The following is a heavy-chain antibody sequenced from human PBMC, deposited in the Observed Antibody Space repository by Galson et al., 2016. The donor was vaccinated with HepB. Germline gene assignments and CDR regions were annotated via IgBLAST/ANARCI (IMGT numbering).Heavy chain of an antibody. CDR2: ISTDGDTI. Sequence: SLRLSCAASGFTFRDYYMGWIRQAPGKGLDWVSYISTDGDTIYYADSVKGRFTISRDNAKKSMYIQMNNLSAEDTAVYFCARDLVGTPAFWGQGPLVTVSS. J-gene: IGHJ4*02. D-gene: IGHD4-23*01. V-gene: IGHV3-11*04. CDR3: ARDLVGTPAF. CDR1: GFTFRDYY.